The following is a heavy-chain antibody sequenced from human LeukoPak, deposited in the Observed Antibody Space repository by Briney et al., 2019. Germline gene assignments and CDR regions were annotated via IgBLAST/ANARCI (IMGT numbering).Heavy chain of an antibody. V-gene: IGHV4-4*07. J-gene: IGHJ4*02. CDR3: ARKDGDY. CDR2: IYFTGTA. Sequence: SETLSLTCTASGTSLSPFHWTWFRQPAGQRLEWIGLIYFTGTATLNPSLMSRVTMSVDLDKNQLFLKLASMTAADTAMYYCARKDGDYWGQGTLVSVSS. CDR1: GTSLSPFH.